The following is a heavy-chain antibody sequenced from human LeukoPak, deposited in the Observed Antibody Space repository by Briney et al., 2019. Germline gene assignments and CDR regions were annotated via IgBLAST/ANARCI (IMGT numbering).Heavy chain of an antibody. CDR3: ARVGLPPPRSDY. Sequence: ASVKVSCKASGYTFTSYGISWVRQAPGQGLEWMGWISAYNGNTNYAQKLQGRVTMTTDTSTSTAYTELRSLRSDDTAVYYCARVGLPPPRSDYWGQGTLVTVSS. J-gene: IGHJ4*02. D-gene: IGHD3-16*01. CDR1: GYTFTSYG. CDR2: ISAYNGNT. V-gene: IGHV1-18*01.